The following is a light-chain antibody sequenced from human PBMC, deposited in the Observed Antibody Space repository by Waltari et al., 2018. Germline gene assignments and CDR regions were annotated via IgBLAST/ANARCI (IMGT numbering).Light chain of an antibody. CDR1: QGFGST. J-gene: IGKJ4*01. Sequence: RDSQGFGSTLAWYQQKPGQAPRLLMYGASTRATGIPARFSGSGSGTEFTLTISSLQSEDFAVYYCQQYNNWPPLTFGGGTKVEIK. V-gene: IGKV3-15*01. CDR2: GAS. CDR3: QQYNNWPPLT.